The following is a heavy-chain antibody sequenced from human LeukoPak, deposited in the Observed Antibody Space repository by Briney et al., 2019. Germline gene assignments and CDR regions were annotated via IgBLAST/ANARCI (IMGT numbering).Heavy chain of an antibody. Sequence: PGGSLRLSCAASGFTFSGFWMHWVRQAPGKGLVWVSCISFDGSDATYADSVKGRFTISRDNSKNTLYLQMNSLRAEDTAVYYCAKVLGGYAITTRGYYFDYWGQGTLVTVSS. J-gene: IGHJ4*02. CDR2: ISFDGSDA. CDR3: AKVLGGYAITTRGYYFDY. V-gene: IGHV3-74*01. D-gene: IGHD2-15*01. CDR1: GFTFSGFW.